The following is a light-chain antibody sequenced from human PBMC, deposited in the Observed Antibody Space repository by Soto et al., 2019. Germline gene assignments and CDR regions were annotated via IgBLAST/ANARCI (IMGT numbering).Light chain of an antibody. CDR3: SSYTSSSTVV. Sequence: QSVLTQHASVSGSPGQSSTISCTGTSNDVGGYNYVSWYQHHPGKAPKLMIYEVTTRPSGVSNRFSGSRSGNTASLGISGLQAEDEADYYCSSYTSSSTVVFGGGTQLTVL. CDR1: SNDVGGYNY. V-gene: IGLV2-14*01. J-gene: IGLJ2*01. CDR2: EVT.